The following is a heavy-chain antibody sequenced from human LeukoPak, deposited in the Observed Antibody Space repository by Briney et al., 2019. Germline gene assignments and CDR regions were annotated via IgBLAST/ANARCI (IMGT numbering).Heavy chain of an antibody. V-gene: IGHV1-18*01. Sequence: ASVKVSCKASGYTFSSYGISWVRQAPGQGLEWMGWISGYTGNTNYAQKLQGRVTMTTDASTTTASMELRSLRSDDTAVYYCARDFLQFDSSEKYYEDTFDVWGQGTMVSVPS. CDR2: ISGYTGNT. CDR3: ARDFLQFDSSEKYYEDTFDV. CDR1: GYTFSSYG. J-gene: IGHJ3*01. D-gene: IGHD3-22*01.